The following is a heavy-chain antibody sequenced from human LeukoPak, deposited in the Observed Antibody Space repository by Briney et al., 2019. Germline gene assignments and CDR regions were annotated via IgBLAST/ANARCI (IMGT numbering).Heavy chain of an antibody. J-gene: IGHJ4*02. Sequence: GGSLRLSCAASGYTFSQYDMHWVRQAPGKGLEWVAVIAFDGSLKYYADSVQGRFTISRDNSKNTLYLQMNSLRAEDTAVYYCAREDYGKYYFDYWGQGTLVTVSS. D-gene: IGHD4-17*01. CDR3: AREDYGKYYFDY. CDR1: GYTFSQYD. V-gene: IGHV3-30*03. CDR2: IAFDGSLK.